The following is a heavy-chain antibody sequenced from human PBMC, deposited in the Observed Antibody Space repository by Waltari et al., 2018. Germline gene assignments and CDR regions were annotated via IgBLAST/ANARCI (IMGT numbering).Heavy chain of an antibody. CDR3: SYGRFEY. Sequence: EVQLVESGGGLVQPGGSLRLSCAGSGFTVSSNYMNWVRQTPGKGLEWVSIIYSGGSTYDADSVKGRFTISRDNSKNTLHLQMNSLRAEDTAVYFCSYGRFEYWGQGTLVTVSS. D-gene: IGHD5-18*01. CDR1: GFTVSSNY. J-gene: IGHJ4*02. V-gene: IGHV3-66*02. CDR2: IYSGGST.